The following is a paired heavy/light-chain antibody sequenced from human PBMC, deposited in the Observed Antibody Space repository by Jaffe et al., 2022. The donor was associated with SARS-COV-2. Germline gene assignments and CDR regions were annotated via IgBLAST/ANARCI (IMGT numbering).Light chain of an antibody. CDR1: QSISSW. Sequence: DIQMTQSPSTLSASVGDRVTITCRASQSISSWLAWYQQRPGKAPKLLISKASILETGVPSRFSGSGSGTQFTLTISSLQPDDFATYYCQQYNSYWGRNFGGGTRVEIK. J-gene: IGKJ4*01. CDR3: QQYNSYWGRN. CDR2: KAS. V-gene: IGKV1-5*03.
Heavy chain of an antibody. D-gene: IGHD6-19*01. Sequence: QVQLVESGGGVVQPGGSLRLSCAASGFTFTRFAMQWVRQAPGKGLEWVALISYHGTEKQYPDSMKGRVTISRDTTTNTLYLEMTSLGTEDTAVYYCARDAAEYNSGVPSGGLGYWGQGVLVTVSP. V-gene: IGHV3-30*04. J-gene: IGHJ4*02. CDR3: ARDAAEYNSGVPSGGLGY. CDR1: GFTFTRFA. CDR2: ISYHGTEK.